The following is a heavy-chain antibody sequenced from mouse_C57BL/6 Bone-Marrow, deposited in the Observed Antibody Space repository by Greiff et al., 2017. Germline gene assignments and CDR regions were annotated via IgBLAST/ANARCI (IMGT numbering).Heavy chain of an antibody. CDR3: ASYYYGSSSFDV. CDR1: GYTFTSYW. V-gene: IGHV1-55*01. Sequence: QVQLQQPGAELVKPGASVKMSCKASGYTFTSYWITWVKQRPGQGLKWIGDIYPGSGSTNYNEKFKSKATLTVDTSSSTAYMQLSSLTSEDSAVYYCASYYYGSSSFDVWGTGTTVTVSS. CDR2: IYPGSGST. D-gene: IGHD1-1*01. J-gene: IGHJ1*03.